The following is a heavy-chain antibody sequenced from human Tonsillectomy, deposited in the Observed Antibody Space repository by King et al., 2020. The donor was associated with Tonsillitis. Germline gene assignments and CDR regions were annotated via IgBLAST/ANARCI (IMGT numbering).Heavy chain of an antibody. CDR1: GFIFDDYA. CDR2: ISGDGGST. Sequence: VQLVESGGGVVQPGGSLRLSCAASGFIFDDYAMHWVRQAPGKGLEWVSLISGDGGSTYYADSVKGRFTITRDNSKNSLYLQMNSLRTEDTAFYYCAKDASLRFYYYYMDVWGKGTTVTVTS. D-gene: IGHD4-17*01. V-gene: IGHV3-43*02. J-gene: IGHJ6*03. CDR3: AKDASLRFYYYYMDV.